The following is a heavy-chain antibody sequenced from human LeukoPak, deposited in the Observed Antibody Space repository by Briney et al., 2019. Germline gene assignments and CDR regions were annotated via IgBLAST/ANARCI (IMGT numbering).Heavy chain of an antibody. Sequence: SETLSLTCTVSGDSISSSSYFWAWIRQSPGQGLEWIGRIYYSGSTNYNPSLKSRVTISVDTSKNQFSLKLNSVTAADTAVYYCARLGGGYNSLFDYWGQGTLVTVSS. J-gene: IGHJ4*02. CDR3: ARLGGGYNSLFDY. D-gene: IGHD2-15*01. CDR2: IYYSGST. V-gene: IGHV4-39*01. CDR1: GDSISSSSYF.